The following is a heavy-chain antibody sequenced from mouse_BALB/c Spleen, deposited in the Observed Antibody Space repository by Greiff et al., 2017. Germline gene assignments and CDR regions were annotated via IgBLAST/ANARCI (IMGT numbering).Heavy chain of an antibody. D-gene: IGHD1-2*01. V-gene: IGHV1S81*02. CDR1: GYTFTSYY. CDR2: INPSNGGT. J-gene: IGHJ3*01. Sequence: VQLQQSGAELVKPGASVKLPCKASGYTFTSYYMYWVKQRPGQGLEWIGEINPSNGGTNFNEKFKSKATLTVDKSSGTAYMQLSSLTSEDSAVYYCTRGTTTAPFAYWGQGTLVTVSA. CDR3: TRGTTTAPFAY.